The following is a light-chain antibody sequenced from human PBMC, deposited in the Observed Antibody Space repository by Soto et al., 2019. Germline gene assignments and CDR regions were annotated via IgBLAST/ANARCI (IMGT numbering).Light chain of an antibody. V-gene: IGLV1-40*01. J-gene: IGLJ2*01. CDR3: ATWDDSLHGLV. CDR2: GNT. Sequence: QSVLTQPPSVSGAPGQRVTLSCTGSSSNIGAGYDVHWYQQLPGAAPKVLIYGNTNRPSGVPDRFSGSKSGTSASLAITGLQAEDEADYFCATWDDSLHGLVFGGGTQLTVL. CDR1: SSNIGAGYD.